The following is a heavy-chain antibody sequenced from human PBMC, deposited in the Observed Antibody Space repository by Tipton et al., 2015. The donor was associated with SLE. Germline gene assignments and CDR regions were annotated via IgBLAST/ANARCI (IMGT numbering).Heavy chain of an antibody. CDR3: ARGLFVILTGYYFDY. D-gene: IGHD3-9*01. CDR1: GGSFSGYY. V-gene: IGHV4-34*01. CDR2: INHSGKN. Sequence: LRLSCAVYGGSFSGYYWSWIRQPPGKGLEWIGEINHSGKNNYNPSRKSRDTISVDTSKNQFSLNLSSVTATDTAVYYCARGLFVILTGYYFDYWGQGTLVTVSS. J-gene: IGHJ4*02.